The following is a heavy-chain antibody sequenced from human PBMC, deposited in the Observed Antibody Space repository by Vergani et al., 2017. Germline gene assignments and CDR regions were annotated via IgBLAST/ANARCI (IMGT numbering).Heavy chain of an antibody. V-gene: IGHV3-7*03. CDR2: IKQDGSEK. D-gene: IGHD3-22*01. J-gene: IGHJ4*02. CDR1: GFTFSSYW. Sequence: EVQLVESGGGLVQPGGSLRLSCAASGFTFSSYWMSWVRQAPGKGLEWVANIKQDGSEKYYVDSVKGRFTISRDNAKNSLYLQMNSLRAEDTAVYYCAKSFPYFAYDSQYPYFDYWGQGTLVTVSS. CDR3: AKSFPYFAYDSQYPYFDY.